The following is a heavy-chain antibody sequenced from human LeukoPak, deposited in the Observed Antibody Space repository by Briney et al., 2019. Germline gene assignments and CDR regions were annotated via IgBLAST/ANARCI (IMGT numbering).Heavy chain of an antibody. CDR1: GGSMSSYY. V-gene: IGHV4-59*01. J-gene: IGHJ4*02. CDR3: ARPLYSSGWYALDY. Sequence: PSETLSLTCTVSGGSMSSYYWSWIRQPPGKGLEWIGHIYYSGSTNYNPSLKSRVTISVDTSKNQFSLKLSSVTAADTAVYYCARPLYSSGWYALDYWGQGTLVTVSS. CDR2: IYYSGST. D-gene: IGHD6-19*01.